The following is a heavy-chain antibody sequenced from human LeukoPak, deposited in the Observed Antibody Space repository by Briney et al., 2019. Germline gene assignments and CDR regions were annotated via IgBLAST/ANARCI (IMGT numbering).Heavy chain of an antibody. J-gene: IGHJ6*03. D-gene: IGHD6-19*01. CDR1: GFTFSSHW. Sequence: GGSLRLSCAASGFTFSSHWMHWVRQAPGKGLVWVSRINSDGSDTRYADSAKGRFTISRDNAKNTLYPQMNSLRGEDTAVYYCARASDWYEGVYYYYYMDVWGKGTTVTVSS. CDR2: INSDGSDT. CDR3: ARASDWYEGVYYYYYMDV. V-gene: IGHV3-74*01.